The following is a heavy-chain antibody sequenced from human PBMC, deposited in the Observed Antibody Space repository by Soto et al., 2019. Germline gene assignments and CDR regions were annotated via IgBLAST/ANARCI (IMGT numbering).Heavy chain of an antibody. CDR1: GGSISSGGYY. CDR3: ERAPIPAAIHD. Sequence: SETLSLTCTVSGGSISSGGYYWSWIRQHPGRGLEWIGYIYYNGNTYYNPSLKSRVTVSVDTSKNQFSLNVGSVTAADTAVYYCERAPIPAAIHDWGPGTMATVSS. J-gene: IGHJ4*02. D-gene: IGHD2-2*01. V-gene: IGHV4-31*03. CDR2: IYYNGNT.